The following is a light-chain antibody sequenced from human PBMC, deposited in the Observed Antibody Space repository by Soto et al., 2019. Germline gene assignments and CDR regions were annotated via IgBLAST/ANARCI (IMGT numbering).Light chain of an antibody. CDR3: QQYNVYSWT. CDR1: QNINSW. Sequence: DIRMTQSPSTLSASGGDRVTISCRASQNINSWLAWYQQKPGKAPKLLIYEASSLEKGVPARFGGSGSGTEFTLTISSLQPDDFATYYCQQYNVYSWTFGQGTKVDIK. CDR2: EAS. V-gene: IGKV1-5*03. J-gene: IGKJ1*01.